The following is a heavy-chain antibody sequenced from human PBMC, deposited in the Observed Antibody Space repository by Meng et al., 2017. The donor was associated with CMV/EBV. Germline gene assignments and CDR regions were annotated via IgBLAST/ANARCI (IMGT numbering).Heavy chain of an antibody. CDR1: GGTFSSYA. Sequence: SVKVSCKASGGTFSSYAISWVRQAPGQGLEWMGGIIPIFGTANYAQKFQGRVTITTDESTSTAYMELSSLRSEDTAVYYCARVGGWYTGGYYYYYGMDVWGQGTTVTVSS. CDR2: IIPIFGTA. CDR3: ARVGGWYTGGYYYYYGMDV. V-gene: IGHV1-69*05. D-gene: IGHD6-19*01. J-gene: IGHJ6*02.